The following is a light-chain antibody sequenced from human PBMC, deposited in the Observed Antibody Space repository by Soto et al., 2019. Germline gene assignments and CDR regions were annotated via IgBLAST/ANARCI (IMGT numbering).Light chain of an antibody. CDR3: QQYGGSRWT. CDR2: GAS. J-gene: IGKJ1*01. Sequence: EIVWTQSPGTLSLSPGERATLSCRASQSVSSTYLAWYQQKPGQAPRLLIYGASNRATGIPDRFSGSGSGTDFTLTISRLEPEDFAVYYCQQYGGSRWTFGQGTMVDI. CDR1: QSVSSTY. V-gene: IGKV3-20*01.